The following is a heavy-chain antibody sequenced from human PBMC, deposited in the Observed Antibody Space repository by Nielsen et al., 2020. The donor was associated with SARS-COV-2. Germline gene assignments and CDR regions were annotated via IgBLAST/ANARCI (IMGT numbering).Heavy chain of an antibody. D-gene: IGHD6-19*01. CDR2: MYYSGNT. CDR1: GGAISSYY. CDR3: ARRSSGWYWFDP. J-gene: IGHJ5*01. V-gene: IGHV4-59*01. Sequence: SETLSLTCTVSGGAISSYYWSWIRQPPGKGLEWIGNMYYSGNTNYNPSLKSRVTISVDTSKNQLSLKLSSVTAADTAVYYCARRSSGWYWFDPWGQGTLVTVSS.